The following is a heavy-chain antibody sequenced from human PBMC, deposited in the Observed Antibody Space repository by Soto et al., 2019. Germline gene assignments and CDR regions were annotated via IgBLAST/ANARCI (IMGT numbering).Heavy chain of an antibody. CDR1: GASISNSY. CDR2: VRYSGGS. V-gene: IGHV4-59*01. Sequence: SETLSLTCAVSGASISNSYWTWIRQPPGKGLEWIGYVRYSGGSDYNASLRSRVTMSVDTSVSQVSLKLSSVTAADTAVYYCATSYDNKKFSYDCWGQGILVTVSS. D-gene: IGHD3-9*01. CDR3: ATSYDNKKFSYDC. J-gene: IGHJ4*02.